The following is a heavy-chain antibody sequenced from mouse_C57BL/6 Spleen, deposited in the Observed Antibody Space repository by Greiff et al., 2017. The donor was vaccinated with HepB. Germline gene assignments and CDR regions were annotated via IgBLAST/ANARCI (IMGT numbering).Heavy chain of an antibody. J-gene: IGHJ2*01. D-gene: IGHD3-2*02. CDR2: IRSKSNNYAT. V-gene: IGHV10-1*01. CDR1: GFSFNTYA. CDR3: VRQLRGFDD. Sequence: EVKLAESGGGLVQPKGSLKLSCAASGFSFNTYAMNWVRQAPGKGLEWVARIRSKSNNYATYYADSVKDRFTISRDDSESMLYLQMNNLKTEDTAMYYCVRQLRGFDDWGKGTTLTVSS.